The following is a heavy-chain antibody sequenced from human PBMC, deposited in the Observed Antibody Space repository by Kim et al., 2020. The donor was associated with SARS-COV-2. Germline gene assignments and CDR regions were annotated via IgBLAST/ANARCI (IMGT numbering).Heavy chain of an antibody. J-gene: IGHJ4*01. CDR2: ISSNSCHT. Sequence: ASVKVSCKGSGYSFSNYGLVWARQAPGQGLEWMGWISSNSCHTKFAQNLQGRVTLTTDTSTNTGYMELSSLRSDDTAVYYCAPYYDSNSYRGQWDWGQGTPVTVSS. CDR1: GYSFSNYG. CDR3: APYYDSNSYRGQWD. V-gene: IGHV1-18*01. D-gene: IGHD3-22*01.